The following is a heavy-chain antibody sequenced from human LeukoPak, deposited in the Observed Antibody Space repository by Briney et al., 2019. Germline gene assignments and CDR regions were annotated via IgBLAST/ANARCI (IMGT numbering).Heavy chain of an antibody. V-gene: IGHV1-2*02. CDR1: GYTFTGYY. CDR3: ARVVGDDYGDYLGLPSEDDVDY. D-gene: IGHD4-17*01. Sequence: ASVKVSCKASGYTFTGYYMRWLRQAPGQGLEWMGWINPNRVATNYAQKFQGRVTMTRDTSISTAYMELSRLSSDDTAVYYCARVVGDDYGDYLGLPSEDDVDYWGQGTLVTVSS. J-gene: IGHJ4*02. CDR2: INPNRVAT.